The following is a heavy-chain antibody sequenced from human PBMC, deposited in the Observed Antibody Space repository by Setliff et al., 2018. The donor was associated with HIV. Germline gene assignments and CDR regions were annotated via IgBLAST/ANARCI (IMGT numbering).Heavy chain of an antibody. D-gene: IGHD3-3*01. CDR1: GVSITNGTFY. CDR2: IAKTGST. Sequence: PSETLSLTCTVSGVSITNGTFYWNWIRQPAGKGLEWIGRIAKTGSTNYNPSLKSRLTISMDTSKNQFSLKLNSVTAADTAVYYCARDYLYYNLYNGSPVYGMDVWGQGTTVTVSS. J-gene: IGHJ6*02. CDR3: ARDYLYYNLYNGSPVYGMDV. V-gene: IGHV4-61*02.